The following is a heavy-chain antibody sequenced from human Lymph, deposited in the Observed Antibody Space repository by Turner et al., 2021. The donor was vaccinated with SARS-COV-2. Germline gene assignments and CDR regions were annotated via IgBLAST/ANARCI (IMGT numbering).Heavy chain of an antibody. V-gene: IGHV1-69*10. Sequence: QVQLVQSGAEVKKPGSSVKVSCKASGGTFSSYAISWVRQAPGQGLEWMGGIIPILRIATHAQKFQGRVTITADKSTSTAYMELSSLRSEDTAVFYCARVVGGFGELGYYYYYGMDVWGQGTTVTVSS. D-gene: IGHD3-10*01. CDR2: IIPILRIA. CDR3: ARVVGGFGELGYYYYYGMDV. J-gene: IGHJ6*02. CDR1: GGTFSSYA.